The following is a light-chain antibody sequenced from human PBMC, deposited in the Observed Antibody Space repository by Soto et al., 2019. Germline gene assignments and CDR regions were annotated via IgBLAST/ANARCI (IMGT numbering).Light chain of an antibody. J-gene: IGKJ3*01. CDR3: MQGTHLPPFT. CDR2: KVS. CDR1: QSLVYSDGNTY. V-gene: IGKV2-30*01. Sequence: DVVMTQSPLSLPVTLGQPASISCRSSQSLVYSDGNTYLNWFLQRPGQSPRRLIYKVSKRDSGVPDRFSGSGSGTDFTLKISRVEAEDVGVYYCMQGTHLPPFTFGPGTKVDIK.